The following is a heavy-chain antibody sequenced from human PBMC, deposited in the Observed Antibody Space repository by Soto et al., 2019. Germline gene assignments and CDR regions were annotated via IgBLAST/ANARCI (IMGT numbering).Heavy chain of an antibody. Sequence: QLQLQESGPGLVKASETLSLTCTVSGGSITRNNHFWGWIRQSPGKGLEWIGSIQYGGTTNYNPSLKSRVIMSAEKSKNQFSLMRNSVTAADPAVYYCARLGSSGWYQGSYFDYWGQGTLVTVSS. V-gene: IGHV4-39*01. CDR2: IQYGGTT. J-gene: IGHJ4*02. CDR3: ARLGSSGWYQGSYFDY. D-gene: IGHD6-19*01. CDR1: GGSITRNNHF.